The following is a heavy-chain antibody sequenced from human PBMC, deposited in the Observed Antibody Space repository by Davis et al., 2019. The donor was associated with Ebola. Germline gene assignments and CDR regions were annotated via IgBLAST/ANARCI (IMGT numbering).Heavy chain of an antibody. D-gene: IGHD3-3*01. CDR1: GFTFSSYG. CDR2: IWYDGSNK. J-gene: IGHJ6*02. CDR3: ARDLTIFGVVLSDYGMDV. Sequence: GGSLRLSCAASGFTFSSYGMHWVRQAPGKGLEWVAVIWYDGSNKYYADSVKGRFTISRDNSKNTLYLQMNSLRAEDTAVYYCARDLTIFGVVLSDYGMDVWGQGTTVTVSS. V-gene: IGHV3-33*01.